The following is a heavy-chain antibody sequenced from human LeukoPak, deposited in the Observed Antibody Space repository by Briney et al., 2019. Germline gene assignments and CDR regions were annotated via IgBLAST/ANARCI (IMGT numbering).Heavy chain of an antibody. Sequence: GGSLRLSCSASGFIFSDYAMRWVRQAPGKGLEWVANIKQDGSEKYYVDSVKGRFTISRDNAKNSLYLQMNSLRAEDTAVYYCARDREWGLFDYWGQGTLVTVSS. CDR1: GFIFSDYA. CDR2: IKQDGSEK. J-gene: IGHJ4*02. CDR3: ARDREWGLFDY. V-gene: IGHV3-7*01. D-gene: IGHD3-16*01.